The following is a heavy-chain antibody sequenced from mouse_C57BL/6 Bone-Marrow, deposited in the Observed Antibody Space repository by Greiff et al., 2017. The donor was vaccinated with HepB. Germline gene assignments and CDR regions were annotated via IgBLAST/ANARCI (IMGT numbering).Heavy chain of an antibody. V-gene: IGHV5-6*01. Sequence: EVQLQESGGDLVKPGGSLKLSCAASGFTFSSYGMSWVRQTPDKRLEWVATISSGGSYTYYPDSVKGRFTISIDNAKNTLYLQMSSLRSEDTAMYYCARTGGGDYWGQGTTLTVSS. CDR2: ISSGGSYT. CDR1: GFTFSSYG. J-gene: IGHJ2*01. CDR3: ARTGGGDY.